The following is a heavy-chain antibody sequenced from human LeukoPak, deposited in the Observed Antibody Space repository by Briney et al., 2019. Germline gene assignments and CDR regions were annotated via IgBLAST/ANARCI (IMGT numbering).Heavy chain of an antibody. J-gene: IGHJ4*02. CDR1: GFNFSGYS. CDR3: ASSHYYGSGTFFPFDY. CDR2: IGSGGSYI. V-gene: IGHV3-21*01. D-gene: IGHD3-10*01. Sequence: GGSLRLSCAASGFNFSGYSMNWVRQAPGKGLEWVSSIGSGGSYIYYADSVKGRFTISRDNAKNSLYLQMNSLRAEDTAVYYCASSHYYGSGTFFPFDYWGQGTLVTVSS.